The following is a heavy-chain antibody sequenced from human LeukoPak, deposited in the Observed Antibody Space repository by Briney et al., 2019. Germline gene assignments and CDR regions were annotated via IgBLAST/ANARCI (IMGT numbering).Heavy chain of an antibody. Sequence: PGGSLRLSCAASGFTFSSYGMHWVRQAPGKGLEWVAVIWYDGSNKYYADSVKGRFTISRDNSKNTLYLQMNSLRAEDTAVYYCAREYSSGWYSYYGMDVWGQGTTVTVSS. V-gene: IGHV3-33*08. CDR1: GFTFSSYG. CDR2: IWYDGSNK. D-gene: IGHD6-19*01. CDR3: AREYSSGWYSYYGMDV. J-gene: IGHJ6*02.